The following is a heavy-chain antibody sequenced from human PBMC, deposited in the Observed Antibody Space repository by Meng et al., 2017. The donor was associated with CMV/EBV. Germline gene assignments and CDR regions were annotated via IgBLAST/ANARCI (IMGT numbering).Heavy chain of an antibody. J-gene: IGHJ4*02. CDR3: AREIGTAAGRFDY. CDR2: IKQDGSEK. D-gene: IGHD6-25*01. CDR1: GFTFSSYW. Sequence: GESLKISCAASGFTFSSYWMSWVRQAPGKGLEWVANIKQDGSEKYYVDSVKGRFIISRDNSKNTLSLQVNSLRPEDTAVYYCAREIGTAAGRFDYWGQGSLVTVSS. V-gene: IGHV3-7*01.